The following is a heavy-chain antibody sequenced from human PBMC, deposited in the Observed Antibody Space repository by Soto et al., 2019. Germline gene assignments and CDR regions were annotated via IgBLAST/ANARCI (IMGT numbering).Heavy chain of an antibody. CDR3: ARGRYDYVWGQYAFDI. J-gene: IGHJ3*02. CDR2: MNPNSGNT. D-gene: IGHD3-16*01. Sequence: QVQLVQSGAEVKKPGASVKVSCKASGYTFTSYDINWVRQATGQGLEWMGWMNPNSGNTGYAQKFQGRVTMTRNTSISTAYMELCSLRSEDTAVYYCARGRYDYVWGQYAFDIWGQGTMVTVSS. V-gene: IGHV1-8*01. CDR1: GYTFTSYD.